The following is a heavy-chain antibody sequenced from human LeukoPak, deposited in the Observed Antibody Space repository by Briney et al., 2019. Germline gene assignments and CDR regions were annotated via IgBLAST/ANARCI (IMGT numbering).Heavy chain of an antibody. CDR1: GLTFSSHA. CDR3: ARGGYYAASDI. V-gene: IGHV3-64*02. Sequence: GGSLRLSCAASGLTFSSHAMHWVRQAPGKGLEYVSAIVSNGGNTYYADSVRRRFTISRDNSKDTVYLQMGSLRPEDTAVYYCARGGYYAASDIWGQGALVTVSS. J-gene: IGHJ4*02. CDR2: IVSNGGNT. D-gene: IGHD3-3*01.